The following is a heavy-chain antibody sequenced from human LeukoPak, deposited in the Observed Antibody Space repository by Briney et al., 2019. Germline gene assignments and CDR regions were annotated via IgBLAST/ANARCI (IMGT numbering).Heavy chain of an antibody. V-gene: IGHV5-51*01. Sequence: GESLKIPCKGSGYSFTSYWIGWVPQMPGKGLEWMGIIYPGDSDTRYSPSFQGQVTISADKSISTAYLQWSSLKASDTAMYYCARQGGSSSGEYYYFDDWGQGTLVTVSS. D-gene: IGHD6-13*01. J-gene: IGHJ4*02. CDR1: GYSFTSYW. CDR3: ARQGGSSSGEYYYFDD. CDR2: IYPGDSDT.